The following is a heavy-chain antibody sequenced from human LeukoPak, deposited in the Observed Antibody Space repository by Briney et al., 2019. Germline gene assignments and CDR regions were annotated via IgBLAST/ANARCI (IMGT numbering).Heavy chain of an antibody. J-gene: IGHJ4*02. CDR2: ISYDGSNK. CDR1: GFTFSSYA. CDR3: ASSAGGSYFFDY. Sequence: GGFLRLSCAASGFTFSSYAMSWVRQAPGKGLEWVAVISYDGSNKYYADSVKGRFTISRDNSKNTLYLQMNSLRAEDTAVYYCASSAGGSYFFDYWGQGTLVTVSS. V-gene: IGHV3-30*01. D-gene: IGHD1-26*01.